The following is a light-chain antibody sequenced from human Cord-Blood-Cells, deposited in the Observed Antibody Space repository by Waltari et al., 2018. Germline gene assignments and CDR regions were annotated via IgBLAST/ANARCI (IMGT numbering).Light chain of an antibody. J-gene: IGLJ2*01. CDR1: KLGDEY. V-gene: IGLV3-1*01. CDR3: QAWDSSTAV. Sequence: SYELTQPPPVLVSQGQTASIPCSGDKLGDEYACWYQQKPGQSPVLVIYQDSKRPSGIPERFSGSNSGNTATLTISGTQAMDEADYYCQAWDSSTAVFGGGTKLAVL. CDR2: QDS.